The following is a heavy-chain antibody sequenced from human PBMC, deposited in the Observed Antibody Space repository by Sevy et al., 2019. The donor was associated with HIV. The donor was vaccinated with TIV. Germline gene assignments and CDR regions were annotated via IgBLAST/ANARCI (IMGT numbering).Heavy chain of an antibody. V-gene: IGHV3-23*01. CDR2: INGKGRST. D-gene: IGHD2-2*01. J-gene: IGHJ6*02. CDR3: AKTIDSGGGVVPAANYFYYGMDV. Sequence: RGSLRLSCAVSGFTFSGYAMNWVRQAPGKGLEWVSAINGKGRSTHYADSVEGRFTISRDNSKNTLYLQMNSLRAEDTAVYYCAKTIDSGGGVVPAANYFYYGMDVWGQGTTVTVSS. CDR1: GFTFSGYA.